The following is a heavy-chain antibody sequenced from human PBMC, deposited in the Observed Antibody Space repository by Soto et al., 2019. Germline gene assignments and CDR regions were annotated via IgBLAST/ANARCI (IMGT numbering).Heavy chain of an antibody. D-gene: IGHD6-13*01. Sequence: EVQLLESGGGLVQPGGSLRLSCAASGFTFSSYAMSWVRQAPGKGLEWVSAISGGTSSTYYADSVKGRFTISRDNSENTLYLQMNSLSAEDTAVYYCAKERWAAAGTPTLDYWGQGTLVTVSS. V-gene: IGHV3-23*01. CDR3: AKERWAAAGTPTLDY. CDR2: ISGGTSST. CDR1: GFTFSSYA. J-gene: IGHJ4*02.